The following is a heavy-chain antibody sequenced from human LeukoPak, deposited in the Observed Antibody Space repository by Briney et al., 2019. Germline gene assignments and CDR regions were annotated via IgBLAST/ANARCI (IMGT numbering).Heavy chain of an antibody. CDR2: IWYDGSNK. CDR3: ARGLRYFDAVDH. D-gene: IGHD3-9*01. J-gene: IGHJ4*02. Sequence: SGGSLRLSCAASGFTFSSYGMHWVRQAPGKGLEWVAVIWYDGSNKYYADSVKGRFTISRDNSKNTLYLQMNSLRAEDTAVYYCARGLRYFDAVDHWGQGTLVTVSS. V-gene: IGHV3-33*01. CDR1: GFTFSSYG.